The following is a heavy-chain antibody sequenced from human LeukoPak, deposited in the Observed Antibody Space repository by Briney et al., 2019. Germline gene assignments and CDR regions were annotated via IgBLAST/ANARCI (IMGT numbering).Heavy chain of an antibody. CDR2: IKQDGTEK. Sequence: GGSLRLSYAASGFTFSSYSMNWVRQAPGKGLEWVANIKQDGTEKYYVDSVKGRFTISRDNANNSLYLQMNSLRAEDTAVYYCARGYYPPEYWGPGTLVTVSS. J-gene: IGHJ4*02. V-gene: IGHV3-7*03. D-gene: IGHD1-26*01. CDR1: GFTFSSYS. CDR3: ARGYYPPEY.